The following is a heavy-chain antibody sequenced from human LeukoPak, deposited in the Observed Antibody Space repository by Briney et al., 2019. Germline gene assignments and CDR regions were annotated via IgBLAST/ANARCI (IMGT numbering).Heavy chain of an antibody. D-gene: IGHD3-10*01. CDR2: IEQHGNEK. CDR3: AGGDYYGSGSARRHWFDP. Sequence: GESLRLSCSASGFTFSSYCVNWVRQAPGKGLEWVANIEQHGNEKYYMDSVKGRFTISRDNAKNSLYLEMNSLRAEDTAVYYCAGGDYYGSGSARRHWFDPWGQGTLVTVSS. V-gene: IGHV3-7*04. J-gene: IGHJ5*02. CDR1: GFTFSSYC.